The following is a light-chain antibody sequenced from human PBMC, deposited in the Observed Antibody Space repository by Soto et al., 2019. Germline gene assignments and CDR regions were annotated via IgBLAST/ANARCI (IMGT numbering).Light chain of an antibody. CDR2: LSS. CDR3: MQALQPPRT. CDR1: QILLHSGYYY. J-gene: IGKJ1*01. V-gene: IGKV2-28*01. Sequence: DIVMTQSPLSLPVTPGEPASISCRSSQILLHSGYYYLDWYLQMPGQSPQLLIYLSSIRASGVPDRFSGSGSGTDFTLRISRVEAEDVGVYYCMQALQPPRTFGQGTKV.